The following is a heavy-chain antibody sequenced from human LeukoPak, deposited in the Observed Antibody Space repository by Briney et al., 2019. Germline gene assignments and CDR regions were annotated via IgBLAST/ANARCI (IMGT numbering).Heavy chain of an antibody. CDR1: GFTFSSYW. D-gene: IGHD3-22*01. Sequence: GGSLRLSCAASGFTFSSYWMSWVRQAPGKGLEWVANIKQDGSEKYYVDSVKGRFTISRDNAKNSLYLQMNSLRAEDTAVYYCGKAVGSYYDSSGYQLDFWGQGTVVTVYS. CDR3: GKAVGSYYDSSGYQLDF. J-gene: IGHJ4*02. V-gene: IGHV3-7*01. CDR2: IKQDGSEK.